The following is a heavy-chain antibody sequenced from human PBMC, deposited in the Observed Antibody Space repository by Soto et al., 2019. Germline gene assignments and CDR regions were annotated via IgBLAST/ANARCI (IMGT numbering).Heavy chain of an antibody. D-gene: IGHD3-16*01. CDR3: ARDLGGYASH. CDR1: GFTFSNYW. J-gene: IGHJ4*02. CDR2: INTDGSTT. V-gene: IGHV3-74*01. Sequence: EVQLVESGGGLVQPGGSLRLSCAASGFTFSNYWMHWVRQAPGKGPVWVSRINTDGSTTNYADSVKGRFTISRDNAKNTLYLQTTSLGAEDTAVYYCARDLGGYASHWGQGTRVTVSS.